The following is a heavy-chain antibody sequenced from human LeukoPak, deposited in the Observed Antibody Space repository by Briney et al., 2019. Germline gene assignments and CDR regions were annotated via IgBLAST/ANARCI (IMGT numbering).Heavy chain of an antibody. CDR2: ISYNGHYE. J-gene: IGHJ4*02. CDR1: GFTFSSYG. D-gene: IGHD1-26*01. CDR3: VRGGSPPTSTWSLDE. Sequence: PGGSLRLSCAASGFTFSSYGMHWVRQAPGKGLEWVAVISYNGHYEYYGESVKGRFTISRDNSKNTVSLQMDNLRIEDTAVYYCVRGGSPPTSTWSLDEWGQGTLVSVSS. V-gene: IGHV3-30*03.